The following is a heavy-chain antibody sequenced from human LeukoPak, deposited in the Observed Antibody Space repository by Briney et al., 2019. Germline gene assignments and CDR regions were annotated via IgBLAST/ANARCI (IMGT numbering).Heavy chain of an antibody. J-gene: IGHJ5*02. CDR3: ATTGPVRRHNWFDP. CDR2: ISAYNGYT. Sequence: ASVKDSCKASGYTFTSHGISWVGQAPGQGLAWMGWISAYNGYTNYAQKLQGRGTMTRDTSISTAFMELSRLRSDDTAVYYCATTGPVRRHNWFDPWGQGTLVTVSS. CDR1: GYTFTSHG. V-gene: IGHV1-18*01.